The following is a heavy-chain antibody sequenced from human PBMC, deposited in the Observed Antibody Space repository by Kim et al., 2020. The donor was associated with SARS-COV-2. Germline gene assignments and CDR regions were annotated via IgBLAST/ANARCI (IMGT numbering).Heavy chain of an antibody. CDR2: ISDDANNK. V-gene: IGHV3-30*04. Sequence: GGSLRLSCAASGFTFSDFAFHWVRQAPGKGLEWVAVISDDANNKYDAESVKGRFTISRDNSKNTLYLQMNILRAEDTAVYYCARGGDSSSWSIGEAFDFWGQGTMVTVSS. CDR3: ARGGDSSSWSIGEAFDF. D-gene: IGHD6-13*01. CDR1: GFTFSDFA. J-gene: IGHJ3*01.